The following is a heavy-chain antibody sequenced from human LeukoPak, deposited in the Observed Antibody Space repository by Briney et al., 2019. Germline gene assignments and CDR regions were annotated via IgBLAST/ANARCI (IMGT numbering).Heavy chain of an antibody. V-gene: IGHV4-39*01. Sequence: PSETLSLTCTVSGGSISSSSYHWGWIRQPPGKGLEWIGSIYYSGSTYYNPSLKSRVTISVDTSKNQFSLKLSSVTAADTAVYYCARQVLLWFGELSSGDADYWGQGTLVTVSS. CDR1: GGSISSSSYH. CDR3: ARQVLLWFGELSSGDADY. J-gene: IGHJ4*02. D-gene: IGHD3-10*01. CDR2: IYYSGST.